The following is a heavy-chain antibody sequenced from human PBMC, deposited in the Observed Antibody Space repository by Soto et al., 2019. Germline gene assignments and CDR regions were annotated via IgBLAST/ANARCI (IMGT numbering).Heavy chain of an antibody. V-gene: IGHV3-48*01. D-gene: IGHD6-13*01. J-gene: IGHJ5*02. CDR1: GFTFYSYA. CDR3: ASFSQQLPTDNWFDP. CDR2: ISSSSSTI. Sequence: PGGSLRLSCVTSGFTFYSYAMNWVRQAPGKGLQWVSRISSSSSTIYYADSVKGRFTISRDNAKNSLYLQMNSLRAEDTAVYYCASFSQQLPTDNWFDPWGQGTLVTVSS.